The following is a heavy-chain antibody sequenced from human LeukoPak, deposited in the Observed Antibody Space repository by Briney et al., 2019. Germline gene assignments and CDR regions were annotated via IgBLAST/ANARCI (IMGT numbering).Heavy chain of an antibody. V-gene: IGHV4-59*12. CDR1: GGSISSYY. CDR3: ARTIFYGSGSYAAFDI. Sequence: SETLSLTCTVSGGSISSYYWSWFRQPPGKGLEWIGYIYYSGSTNYNPSLKSRVTISIDKSKNQFSLKLSSVTAADTAVYYCARTIFYGSGSYAAFDIWGQGTMVTVSS. J-gene: IGHJ3*02. D-gene: IGHD3-10*01. CDR2: IYYSGST.